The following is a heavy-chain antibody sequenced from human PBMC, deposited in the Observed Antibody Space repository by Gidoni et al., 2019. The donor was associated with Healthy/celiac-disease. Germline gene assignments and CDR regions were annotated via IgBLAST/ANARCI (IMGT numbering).Heavy chain of an antibody. Sequence: EVKLVEAGGGWVEPGGALKVSCEACGCTVSGSAMHWVRQASGKGLEWVGLIRSKANSYATAYAASVKGRFTISRDDSKNTAYLQMNSLKTEDTAVYYCTRAATIEGFDIWGQGTMVTVSS. V-gene: IGHV3-73*02. CDR1: GCTVSGSA. CDR2: IRSKANSYAT. D-gene: IGHD6-25*01. J-gene: IGHJ3*02. CDR3: TRAATIEGFDI.